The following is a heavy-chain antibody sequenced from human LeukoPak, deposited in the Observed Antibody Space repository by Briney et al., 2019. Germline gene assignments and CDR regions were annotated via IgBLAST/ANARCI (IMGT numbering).Heavy chain of an antibody. CDR3: ARTAGAMNAFDI. CDR2: IIPIFGTA. V-gene: IGHV1-69*05. Sequence: SVKVSCKASGGTFSSYAISWVRQAPGQGLEWMGGIIPIFGTANYAQKFQGRVTITTDESTSTAYMELSSLRSEDTAVYYCARTAGAMNAFDIWGQGTMVTVSS. J-gene: IGHJ3*02. CDR1: GGTFSSYA. D-gene: IGHD1-26*01.